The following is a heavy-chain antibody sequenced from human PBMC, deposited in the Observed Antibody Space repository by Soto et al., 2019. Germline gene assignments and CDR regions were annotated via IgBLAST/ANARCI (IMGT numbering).Heavy chain of an antibody. Sequence: ASVKVSCKASGGTFSSYAISWVRQAPGQGLEWMGGIIPIFGTANYAQKFQGRVTITADKSTSTAYMELSSLRSEDTAVYYCARGGVLRFLEWLGVDGMDVWGQGTTVT. V-gene: IGHV1-69*06. CDR1: GGTFSSYA. CDR2: IIPIFGTA. CDR3: ARGGVLRFLEWLGVDGMDV. D-gene: IGHD3-3*01. J-gene: IGHJ6*02.